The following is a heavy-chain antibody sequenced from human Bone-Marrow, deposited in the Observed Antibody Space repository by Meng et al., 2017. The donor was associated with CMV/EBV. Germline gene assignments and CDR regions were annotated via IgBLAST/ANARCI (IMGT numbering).Heavy chain of an antibody. Sequence: SETLSLTCTVSGYSISSGYYWGWIRQPPGKGLEWIGSIYHSGSTYYNPSLKSRVTISVDTSKNQFSLKLSSVTAADTAVYYCARDYCSSTGCYPSWFDPWGQGTLVTVSS. CDR3: ARDYCSSTGCYPSWFDP. CDR1: GYSISSGYY. J-gene: IGHJ5*02. CDR2: IYHSGST. D-gene: IGHD2-2*01. V-gene: IGHV4-38-2*02.